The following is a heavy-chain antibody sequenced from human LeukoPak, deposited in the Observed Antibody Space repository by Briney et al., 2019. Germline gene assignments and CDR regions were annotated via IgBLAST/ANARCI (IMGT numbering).Heavy chain of an antibody. CDR1: GGSISSYY. CDR3: AREEGYDILTGYSSDY. Sequence: SETLSLTCTVSGGSISSYYWSWIRQPPGKGLEWIGYIYYSGSTNYNPSLKSRVTISVDTSKNQFSLKLSSVTAADTAVYYCAREEGYDILTGYSSDYWGQGTLVTVSS. J-gene: IGHJ4*02. CDR2: IYYSGST. V-gene: IGHV4-59*01. D-gene: IGHD3-9*01.